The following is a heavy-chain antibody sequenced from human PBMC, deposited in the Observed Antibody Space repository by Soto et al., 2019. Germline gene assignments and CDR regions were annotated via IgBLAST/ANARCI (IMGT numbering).Heavy chain of an antibody. Sequence: PSETLSLTCAVYGGSFSGYYWSWIRQPPGKGLEWIGEINHSGSTNYNPSLKSRVTISVDTSKNQFSLKLSSVTAADTAVYYCARGGNSGSYYSSGEHDYWGQGTLVTVPS. V-gene: IGHV4-34*01. CDR3: ARGGNSGSYYSSGEHDY. CDR2: INHSGST. CDR1: GGSFSGYY. D-gene: IGHD1-26*01. J-gene: IGHJ4*02.